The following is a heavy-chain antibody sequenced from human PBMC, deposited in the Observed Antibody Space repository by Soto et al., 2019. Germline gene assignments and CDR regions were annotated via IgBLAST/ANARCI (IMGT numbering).Heavy chain of an antibody. J-gene: IGHJ5*02. CDR3: ARHPERIAQIGWFDP. V-gene: IGHV3-11*04. CDR1: GFTFSDYY. D-gene: IGHD6-13*01. CDR2: ISSSSSTI. Sequence: GGSLRLSCAASGFTFSDYYMSWIRQAPGKGLEWVSYISSSSSTIYYADSVKGRFTISRDNAKNSLYLQMNSQRAEDTAVYYCARHPERIAQIGWFDPWGQGTLVTVSS.